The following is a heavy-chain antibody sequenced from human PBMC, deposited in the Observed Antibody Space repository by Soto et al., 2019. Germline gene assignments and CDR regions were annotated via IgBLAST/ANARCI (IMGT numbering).Heavy chain of an antibody. Sequence: QMQLVQSGAEVKKPGSSVKVSCMASGGTFSSYAISWVRQAPGQGLEWMGGIIPIFGTANYAQKFQGRVTITADESTSTAYMELSSLRSEDTAVYYRARGGPTVTTWGWFDPWGQGTLVTGSS. CDR3: ARGGPTVTTWGWFDP. CDR1: GGTFSSYA. D-gene: IGHD4-17*01. J-gene: IGHJ5*02. V-gene: IGHV1-69*01. CDR2: IIPIFGTA.